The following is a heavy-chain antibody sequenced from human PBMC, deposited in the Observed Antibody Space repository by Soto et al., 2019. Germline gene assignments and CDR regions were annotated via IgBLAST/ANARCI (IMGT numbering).Heavy chain of an antibody. Sequence: SETLSLTCTVSGGSVSSGSYYWSWIRQPPGKGLEWIGYIYYSGSTNYNPSLKSRVTISVDTSKNQFSLKLSSVTAADTAVYYCASGGYRGYDYRVFDYWGQGTLVTVSS. V-gene: IGHV4-61*01. CDR1: GGSVSSGSYY. CDR2: IYYSGST. D-gene: IGHD5-12*01. J-gene: IGHJ4*02. CDR3: ASGGYRGYDYRVFDY.